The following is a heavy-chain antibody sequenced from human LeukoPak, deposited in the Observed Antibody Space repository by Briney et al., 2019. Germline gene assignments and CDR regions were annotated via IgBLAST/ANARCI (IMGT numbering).Heavy chain of an antibody. CDR1: GFSFSGYA. Sequence: GGSLRLSCAASGFSFSGYAMSWVRQAPGKGLEWVSGISGSSSYIYYADSVKGRFTISRDNAKNSLYLQMNSLRAEDTAVYYCARDGVTMIVVADYWGQGTLVTVSS. CDR3: ARDGVTMIVVADY. V-gene: IGHV3-21*01. CDR2: ISGSSSYI. D-gene: IGHD3-22*01. J-gene: IGHJ4*02.